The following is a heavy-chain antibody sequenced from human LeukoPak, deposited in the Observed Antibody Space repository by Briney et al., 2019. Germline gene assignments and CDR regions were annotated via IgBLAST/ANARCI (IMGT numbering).Heavy chain of an antibody. J-gene: IGHJ4*02. V-gene: IGHV4-59*08. CDR1: GGSINSHY. CDR3: VRRDTGWNYFVY. Sequence: SETLSLTRAVSGGSINSHYWGWIRQPPGKGLQWIGDIYYTGKINYNPSLKSRVTITLDTSKDHLSLNLTSVLAADTAIYYCVRRDTGWNYFVYWGQGILVTVSS. D-gene: IGHD6-19*01. CDR2: IYYTGKI.